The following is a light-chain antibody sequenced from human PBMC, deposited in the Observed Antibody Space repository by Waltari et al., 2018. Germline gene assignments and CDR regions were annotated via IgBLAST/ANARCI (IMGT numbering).Light chain of an antibody. CDR1: QSISSW. Sequence: DIQLTQSPSTLSASVGDRVTITCRASQSISSWLAWYQQKQGKAPKLLIYKASILESGVPSRFSGSGAGTEFTVTISSLQPDDFATYFCQHYDGYPWTFGQGTKVEIK. J-gene: IGKJ1*01. V-gene: IGKV1-5*03. CDR2: KAS. CDR3: QHYDGYPWT.